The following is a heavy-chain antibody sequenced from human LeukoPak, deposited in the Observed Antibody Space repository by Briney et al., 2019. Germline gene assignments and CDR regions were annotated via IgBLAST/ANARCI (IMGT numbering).Heavy chain of an antibody. CDR2: IYTSGST. CDR3: ARISHDFWSGYLYGMDV. CDR1: GGSISSYY. Sequence: SETLSLTCTVSGGSISSYYWSWIRQPAGKGLEWIGRIYTSGSTNYNPSLKSRVTMSVDTSKNQFSLKLSSVTAADTAVYYCARISHDFWSGYLYGMDVWGQGTTVTVSS. D-gene: IGHD3-3*01. V-gene: IGHV4-4*07. J-gene: IGHJ6*02.